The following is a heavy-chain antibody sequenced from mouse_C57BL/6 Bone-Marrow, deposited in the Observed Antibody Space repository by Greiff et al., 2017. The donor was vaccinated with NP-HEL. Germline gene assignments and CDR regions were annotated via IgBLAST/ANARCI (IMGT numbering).Heavy chain of an antibody. CDR1: GFTFSDYG. V-gene: IGHV5-15*01. D-gene: IGHD1-1*01. Sequence: EVQLVESGGGLVQPGGSLKLSCAASGFTFSDYGMAWVRQAPRKGPEWVAFISNLAYSIYYADTVTGRFTISRENAKNNLYLEMRSLRSEDTAMYYCARHYYGSSYRGAMDYWGQGTSVTVSS. CDR2: ISNLAYSI. J-gene: IGHJ4*01. CDR3: ARHYYGSSYRGAMDY.